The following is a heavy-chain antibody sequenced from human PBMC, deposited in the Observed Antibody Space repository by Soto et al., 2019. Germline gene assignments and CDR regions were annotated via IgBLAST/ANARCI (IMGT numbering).Heavy chain of an antibody. V-gene: IGHV1-69*13. D-gene: IGHD3-22*01. CDR3: ARATDYYDSSGLDNWSDP. Sequence: SVKVSCKASGGTFSSYAISWVRQAPGQGLEWMGGIIPIFGTANYAQKFQGRVTITADESTSTAYMELSSLRSEDTAVYYCARATDYYDSSGLDNWSDPWGQGTLVTVSS. J-gene: IGHJ5*02. CDR2: IIPIFGTA. CDR1: GGTFSSYA.